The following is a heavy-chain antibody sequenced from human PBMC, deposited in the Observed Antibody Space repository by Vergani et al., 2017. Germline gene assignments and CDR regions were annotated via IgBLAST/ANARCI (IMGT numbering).Heavy chain of an antibody. V-gene: IGHV4-59*12. CDR2: IYYSGST. J-gene: IGHJ3*02. CDR3: ARPDRWAAFDI. CDR1: GGSISSYY. Sequence: QVQLQESGPGLVKPSQTLSLTCTVSGGSISSYYWSWIRQPPGKGLEWIGYIYYSGSTNYNPSLKSRVTISVDKSKNQFSLKLSSVTAADTAVYYCARPDRWAAFDIWGQGTMVTVSS. D-gene: IGHD1-14*01.